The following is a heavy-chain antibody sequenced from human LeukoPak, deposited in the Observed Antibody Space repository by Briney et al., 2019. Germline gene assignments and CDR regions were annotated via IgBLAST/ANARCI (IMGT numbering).Heavy chain of an antibody. CDR1: GGSISTYY. J-gene: IGHJ4*02. Sequence: SETLSLTCTLSGGSISTYYWSWIRQPPGKGLEWIGYIYHSGSTNYNPSLKSRVTISVDTSKNQFSLKLSSVAAAGTAVYYCARGGGYASPIGYWGQGALVTVSS. D-gene: IGHD5-12*01. CDR2: IYHSGST. CDR3: ARGGGYASPIGY. V-gene: IGHV4-59*01.